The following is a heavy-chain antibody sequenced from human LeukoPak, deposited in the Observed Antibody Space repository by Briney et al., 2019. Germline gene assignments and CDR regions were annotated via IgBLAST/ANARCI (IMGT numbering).Heavy chain of an antibody. V-gene: IGHV3-53*01. CDR1: GFTVSSNY. CDR2: IYSGGST. CDR3: ARSYPPEYFDL. J-gene: IGHJ2*01. Sequence: GGSLRLSCAASGFTVSSNYMSWVRQAPGKGLEWVSVIYSGGSTYYADSVKGRFTISRDNSKNTLYLQMNSLRAEDTAVYYCARSYPPEYFDLWGRGTLVTVSS. D-gene: IGHD3-16*02.